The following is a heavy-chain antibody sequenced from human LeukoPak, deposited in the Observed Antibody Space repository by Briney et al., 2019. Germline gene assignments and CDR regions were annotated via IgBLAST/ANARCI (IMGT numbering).Heavy chain of an antibody. J-gene: IGHJ4*02. V-gene: IGHV3-53*01. D-gene: IGHD3-10*01. CDR2: IYSGGST. CDR1: GFTFSDYY. CDR3: ARFLSGGYFDY. Sequence: GGSLRLSCAASGFTFSDYYMSWVRQAPGKGLEWVSVIYSGGSTYYADSVKGRFTISRDNSKNTLYLQMNSLRAEDTAVYYCARFLSGGYFDYWGQGTLVTVSS.